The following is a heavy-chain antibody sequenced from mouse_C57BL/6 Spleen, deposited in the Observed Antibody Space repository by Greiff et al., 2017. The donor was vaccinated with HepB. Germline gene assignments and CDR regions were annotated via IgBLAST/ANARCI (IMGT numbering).Heavy chain of an antibody. V-gene: IGHV1-9*01. D-gene: IGHD1-1*01. J-gene: IGHJ2*01. CDR3: AGPFWYGSSPGYFDY. CDR1: GYTFTGYW. CDR2: ILPGSGST. Sequence: QVQLQQSGAELLKPGASAKLSCKATGYTFTGYWIEWVKQRPGHGLEWIGEILPGSGSTNYNEKFKGKATFTADTSSNTAYMQLSSLTTEDSAIYYCAGPFWYGSSPGYFDYWGQGTTLTVSS.